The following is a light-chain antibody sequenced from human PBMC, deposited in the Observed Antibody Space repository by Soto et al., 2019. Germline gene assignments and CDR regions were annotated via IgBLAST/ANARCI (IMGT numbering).Light chain of an antibody. CDR3: HQYNSYWT. CDR1: QSVSSSY. J-gene: IGKJ1*01. V-gene: IGKV3-20*01. Sequence: EIVLTQSPGTLSLSPGERATLSCRASQSVSSSYLAWYQQKPGQPPRLLIYAASSRATGIPDRFSGSGSGTEFTLSISSLQPDDFATYYCHQYNSYWTFGQGTKVDIK. CDR2: AAS.